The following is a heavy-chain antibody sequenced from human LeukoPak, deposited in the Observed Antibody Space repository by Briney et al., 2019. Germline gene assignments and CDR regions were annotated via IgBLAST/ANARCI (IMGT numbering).Heavy chain of an antibody. J-gene: IGHJ4*02. CDR3: ASPYYYDSSAYYYGPDY. CDR1: GFTFSSYG. D-gene: IGHD3-22*01. CDR2: ISYDGSNK. V-gene: IGHV3-30*03. Sequence: PGGSLRLSCAASGFTFSSYGMHWVRQAPGKGLEWVAVISYDGSNKYYADSVKGRFTISRDNSKNTLYLQMNSLRAEDTAVYYCASPYYYDSSAYYYGPDYWGQGTLVTVSS.